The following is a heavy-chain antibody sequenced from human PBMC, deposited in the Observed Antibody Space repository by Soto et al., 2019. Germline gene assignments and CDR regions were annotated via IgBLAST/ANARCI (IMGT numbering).Heavy chain of an antibody. V-gene: IGHV4-39*01. J-gene: IGHJ5*02. CDR1: GGSISSSSYY. D-gene: IGHD3-3*01. Sequence: SETLSLTCTVSGGSISSSSYYWGWIRQPPGKGLEWIGSIYYSGSTYYNPSLKSRVTISVDTSKNQFSLKLSPVTAADTAVYYCARQIAARFLEWRQRGWFDPWGQGTLVTVSS. CDR3: ARQIAARFLEWRQRGWFDP. CDR2: IYYSGST.